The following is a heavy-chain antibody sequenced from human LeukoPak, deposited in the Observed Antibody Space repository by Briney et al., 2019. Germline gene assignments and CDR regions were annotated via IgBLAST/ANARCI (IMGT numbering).Heavy chain of an antibody. J-gene: IGHJ4*02. CDR1: GYTFTGYY. Sequence: ASVKVSCKTSGYTFTGYYIHWVRQAPGQGLEWMGWINPNSGGTNYQQRFQGRVTVTRDTSINTVYMELNSLRSDDTAVYYCATGGGGSGYPEYWGQGSLITVSS. CDR2: INPNSGGT. CDR3: ATGGGGSGYPEY. V-gene: IGHV1-2*02. D-gene: IGHD3-22*01.